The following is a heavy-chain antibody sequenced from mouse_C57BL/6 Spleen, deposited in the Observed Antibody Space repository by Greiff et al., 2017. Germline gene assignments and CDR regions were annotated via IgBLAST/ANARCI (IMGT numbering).Heavy chain of an antibody. CDR1: GFTFNTYA. CDR3: VSQTTIVTEAWFAY. V-gene: IGHV10-3*01. Sequence: EVKLVESGGGLVQPKGSLKLSCAASGFTFNTYAMHWVRQAPGKGLEWVARIRSKSSNYATYYADSVKDRFTISRDDSQSMLYLQMNNLKTEDTAMYYCVSQTTIVTEAWFAYWGQGTLVTVSA. J-gene: IGHJ3*01. D-gene: IGHD2-5*01. CDR2: IRSKSSNYAT.